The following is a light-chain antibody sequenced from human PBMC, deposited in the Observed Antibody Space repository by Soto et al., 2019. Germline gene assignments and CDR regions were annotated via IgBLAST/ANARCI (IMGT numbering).Light chain of an antibody. Sequence: EIVLTQSPVTLSLSPGEGATLSCRASQSVNRYLARYQQRPGQSPRLLIYDASNRATGTPARFSGSGSGTDFTLTISSLEPEDFAVYYCQQRNDWPLTFGQGTRLEIK. CDR3: QQRNDWPLT. CDR1: QSVNRY. V-gene: IGKV3-11*01. CDR2: DAS. J-gene: IGKJ5*01.